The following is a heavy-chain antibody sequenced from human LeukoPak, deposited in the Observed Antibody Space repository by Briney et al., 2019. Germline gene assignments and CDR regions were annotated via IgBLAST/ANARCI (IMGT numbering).Heavy chain of an antibody. Sequence: PGGSLRLSCAASGFTFSSYWMSWVRQAPGKGLEWVANIKQDGSEKYYVDSVKGRFTISRDNAKNSLYLQMNSLRAEDTAAYYCARVPRGYSYGFFDYWGQGTLVTVSS. CDR3: ARVPRGYSYGFFDY. V-gene: IGHV3-7*01. CDR1: GFTFSSYW. J-gene: IGHJ4*02. D-gene: IGHD5-18*01. CDR2: IKQDGSEK.